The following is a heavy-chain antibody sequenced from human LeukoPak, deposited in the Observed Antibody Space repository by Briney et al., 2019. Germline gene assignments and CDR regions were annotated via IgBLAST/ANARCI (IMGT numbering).Heavy chain of an antibody. CDR3: ARGFFYQWLARGAFDI. V-gene: IGHV4-34*01. D-gene: IGHD6-19*01. Sequence: PSETLSLTCTVSSASISTYYWSWIRQPPGKGLEWIGEIIHSGSTNYNPSLKSRVTISVDTSKKHFSLKLSSVTAADTAVYYCARGFFYQWLARGAFDIWGQGTMVSVSS. CDR1: SASISTYY. CDR2: IIHSGST. J-gene: IGHJ3*02.